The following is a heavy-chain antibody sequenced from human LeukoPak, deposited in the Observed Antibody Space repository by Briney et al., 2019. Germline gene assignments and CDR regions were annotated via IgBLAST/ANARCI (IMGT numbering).Heavy chain of an antibody. V-gene: IGHV3-7*03. CDR1: GFTSSSYW. CDR2: IKQDGSEK. D-gene: IGHD6-19*01. CDR3: ARDLAVAGTGSDY. Sequence: PGGSLRLSCAASGFTSSSYWMSWVRQAPGKGLEWVANIKQDGSEKYYVDSVKGRFTISRDNAKNSLYLQMNSLRAEDTAVYYCARDLAVAGTGSDYWGQGTLVTVSS. J-gene: IGHJ4*02.